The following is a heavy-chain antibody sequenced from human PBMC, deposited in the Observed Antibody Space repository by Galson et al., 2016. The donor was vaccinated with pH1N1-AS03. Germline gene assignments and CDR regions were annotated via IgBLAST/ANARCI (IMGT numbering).Heavy chain of an antibody. V-gene: IGHV3-23*01. CDR3: ARDSGRDTWTAYSFAS. Sequence: SLRLSCAASGFTFSTFAMSWVRRAPGKGLEWVATITGTSGTTYYADSVKGRFTVPREDSRNKLYLQMTNLRAEDSALYYCARDSGRDTWTAYSFASWGQGALVTVSS. CDR2: ITGTSGTT. D-gene: IGHD1-1*01. J-gene: IGHJ4*02. CDR1: GFTFSTFA.